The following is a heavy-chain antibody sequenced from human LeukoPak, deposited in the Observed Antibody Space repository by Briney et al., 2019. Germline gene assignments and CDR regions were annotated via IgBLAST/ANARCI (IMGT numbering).Heavy chain of an antibody. D-gene: IGHD3-3*01. V-gene: IGHV3-74*01. CDR3: ARAPSEVGGYYPEYFRH. CDR2: IKSDGKT. Sequence: GGSLRLSCEASGSTFSRYWMNWVRQAPGKGLVWVSRIKSDGKTNYADSVKGRFTISRDNAKNTVSLQMNSLRADDTGVYYCARAPSEVGGYYPEYFRHWGQGTLVTVSS. CDR1: GSTFSRYW. J-gene: IGHJ1*01.